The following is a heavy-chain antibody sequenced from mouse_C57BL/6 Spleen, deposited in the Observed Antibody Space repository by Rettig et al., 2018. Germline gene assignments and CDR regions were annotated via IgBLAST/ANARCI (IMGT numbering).Heavy chain of an antibody. D-gene: IGHD1-1*01. Sequence: ATISDGGSYTYYPDNVKGRFTISRDNAKNNLYLQMSHLKSEDTAMYYCARGGLITTVVATGYFDVWGTGTTVTVSS. CDR2: ISDGGSYT. J-gene: IGHJ1*03. V-gene: IGHV5-4*01. CDR3: ARGGLITTVVATGYFDV.